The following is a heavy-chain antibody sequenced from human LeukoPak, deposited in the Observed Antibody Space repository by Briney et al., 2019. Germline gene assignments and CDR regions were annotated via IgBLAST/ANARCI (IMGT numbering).Heavy chain of an antibody. CDR1: GFTFTNAW. D-gene: IGHD2-21*01. J-gene: IGHJ4*02. Sequence: GGSLRLSCAASGFTFTNAWMSWVRQAPGKGLEWVGRIKSKTDGGTTDYAAPVKGRFTISRDDSKNTLYLQMDSLRAEDTAVYYCARDLILPRNYWGQGTLVTVSS. V-gene: IGHV3-15*01. CDR3: ARDLILPRNY. CDR2: IKSKTDGGTT.